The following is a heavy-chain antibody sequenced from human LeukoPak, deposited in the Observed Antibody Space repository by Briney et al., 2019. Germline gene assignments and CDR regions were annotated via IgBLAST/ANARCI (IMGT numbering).Heavy chain of an antibody. CDR3: ARHASGDNGNVFDI. V-gene: IGHV4-59*08. J-gene: IGHJ3*02. D-gene: IGHD4-17*01. CDR1: GGSISNYY. CDR2: IYYSGSN. Sequence: SETLSLTCTVSGGSISNYYWSWIRQPPGKGLEWIGYIYYSGSNNYNPSLKSRVTISVDTSKNHFSLKLNSVTAADAAVYYCARHASGDNGNVFDIWGQETMVTVS.